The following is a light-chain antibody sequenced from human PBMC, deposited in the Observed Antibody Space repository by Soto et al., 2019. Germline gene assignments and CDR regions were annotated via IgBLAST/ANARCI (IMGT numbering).Light chain of an antibody. J-gene: IGLJ3*02. CDR2: EDN. V-gene: IGLV6-57*03. CDR1: SGSIASNY. Sequence: LTQPHSVSESPGKTVTISCTRSSGSIASNYVQWYQQRPGSAPTTVIYEDNQRPSGVPDRFSGSIDSSSNSASLTISGLKTEDEADYYCQSYDSSNQVFGGGTKLIVL. CDR3: QSYDSSNQV.